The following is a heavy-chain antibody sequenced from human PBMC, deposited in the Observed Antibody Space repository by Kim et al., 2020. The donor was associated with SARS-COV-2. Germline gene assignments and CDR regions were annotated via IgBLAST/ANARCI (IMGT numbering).Heavy chain of an antibody. V-gene: IGHV3-73*01. J-gene: IGHJ6*03. CDR3: TRHGEDYGDYNAGEDYYYYMGV. CDR1: GFTFSGSA. Sequence: GGSLRLSCAASGFTFSGSAMHWVRQASGKGLEWVGRIRSKANSYATAYAASVQGRFTISRDDSKNMAYLQMNSLKTEDTAVYYCTRHGEDYGDYNAGEDYYYYMGVWGKGTTVTVSS. CDR2: IRSKANSYAT. D-gene: IGHD4-17*01.